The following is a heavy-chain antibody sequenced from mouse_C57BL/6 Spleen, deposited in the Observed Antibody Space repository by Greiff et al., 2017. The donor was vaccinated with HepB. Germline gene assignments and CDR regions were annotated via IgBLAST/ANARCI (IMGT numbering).Heavy chain of an antibody. CDR1: GYAFSSSW. Sequence: VQLQQSGPELVKPGASVKISCKASGYAFSSSWINWVKQRPGKGLEWIGRIYPGDGDTNYNGKFKGKATLTADKSSSTAYMQLSSLTSEDSAVYFCAGYGYDVYFDVWGTGTTVTVSS. D-gene: IGHD2-2*01. CDR2: IYPGDGDT. J-gene: IGHJ1*03. CDR3: AGYGYDVYFDV. V-gene: IGHV1-82*01.